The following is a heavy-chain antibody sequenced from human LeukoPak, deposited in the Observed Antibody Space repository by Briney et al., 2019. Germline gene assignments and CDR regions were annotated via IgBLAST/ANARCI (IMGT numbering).Heavy chain of an antibody. J-gene: IGHJ5*02. V-gene: IGHV4-34*01. D-gene: IGHD2-2*01. Sequence: KPSETLSLTCAVYGGSFGGDYCSWIRQPPGKGLEWIGEINHSGSTNYNPSLKSRVTISVDTSKNQFSLKLSTVTAADTAVYYNARRKRSSCISTSWLLNWLDPWGQGTLVTVSS. CDR2: INHSGST. CDR1: GGSFGGDY. CDR3: ARRKRSSCISTSWLLNWLDP.